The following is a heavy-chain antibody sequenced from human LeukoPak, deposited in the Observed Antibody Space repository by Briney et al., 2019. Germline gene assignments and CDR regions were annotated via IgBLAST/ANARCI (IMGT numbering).Heavy chain of an antibody. CDR2: ISYDGSNK. D-gene: IGHD3-3*01. Sequence: GGSLRLSCAASGFTFSSYGMHWVRQAPGKGLEWVAVISYDGSNKYYADSVKGRFTISRDNSKNTLYLQMNSLRAEDTAVYYCARRLRFLEWLLSPSMDVWGQGTTVTVSS. CDR1: GFTFSSYG. V-gene: IGHV3-30*03. CDR3: ARRLRFLEWLLSPSMDV. J-gene: IGHJ6*02.